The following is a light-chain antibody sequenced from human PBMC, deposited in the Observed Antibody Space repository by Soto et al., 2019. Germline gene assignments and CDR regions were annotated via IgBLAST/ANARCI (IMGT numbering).Light chain of an antibody. J-gene: IGLJ1*01. CDR2: DVT. CDR3: CSYTSSSTLGV. CDR1: SSDFGDNY. Sequence: QSALTQPRSVSGSPGQSVTISCTGTSSDFGDNYVSWYQQLPGKAPKLMIYDVTKRPSGVPDRFAGSKSGNTASLTISGLQAEDEGDYYCCSYTSSSTLGVFGTGTKLTVL. V-gene: IGLV2-11*01.